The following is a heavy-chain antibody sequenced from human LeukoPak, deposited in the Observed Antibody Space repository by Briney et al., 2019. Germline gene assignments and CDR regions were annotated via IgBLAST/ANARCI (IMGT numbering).Heavy chain of an antibody. CDR3: ARSLPYGTTWYGRSDF. J-gene: IGHJ4*02. CDR1: GFTFSSYG. D-gene: IGHD6-13*01. CDR2: ISYDGSNK. Sequence: GGSLRLSCAASGFTFSSYGMHWVRQAPGKGLEWVAVISYDGSNKYYADSVKGRFTISRDNAMNSLYLQMNSQRAEDTAIYYCARSLPYGTTWYGRSDFWGQGTLVTVSS. V-gene: IGHV3-30*03.